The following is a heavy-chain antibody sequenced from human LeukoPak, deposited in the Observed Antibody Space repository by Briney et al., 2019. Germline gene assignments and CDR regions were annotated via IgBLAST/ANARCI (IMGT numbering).Heavy chain of an antibody. V-gene: IGHV3-7*03. J-gene: IGHJ4*02. CDR1: GFTFSRHW. CDR2: IKQDGSAK. Sequence: PPGGSLRLSCAASGFTFSRHWMYWVRQAPGKGLEWVANIKQDGSAKPYVDSVKGRFTISRDNAKNSLFLQMNSLRAEDTAVYYCARDNGWSADFWGQGTLVTVSS. D-gene: IGHD2-15*01. CDR3: ARDNGWSADF.